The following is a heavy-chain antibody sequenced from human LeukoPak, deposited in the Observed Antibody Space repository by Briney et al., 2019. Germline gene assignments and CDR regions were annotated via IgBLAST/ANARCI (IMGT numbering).Heavy chain of an antibody. V-gene: IGHV1-18*01. J-gene: IGHJ4*02. CDR2: ISRYNGQT. CDR3: ARGRSAADDLDY. Sequence: RAAVTVSFKTSGYIFTKYGISGVGQAPGQGGEWVGWISRYNGQTKYTQKVHGIITLTTQLSTTPAYMELRSLKSDDTAIYFCARGRSAADDLDYWGQGTLVTVSS. D-gene: IGHD6-13*01. CDR1: GYIFTKYG.